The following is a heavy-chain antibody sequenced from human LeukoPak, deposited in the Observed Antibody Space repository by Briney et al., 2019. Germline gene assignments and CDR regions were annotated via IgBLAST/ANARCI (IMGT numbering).Heavy chain of an antibody. CDR2: ISSSSRSI. CDR3: ASHYYGSGSYSNVVEYFHH. J-gene: IGHJ1*01. V-gene: IGHV3-48*02. CDR1: GFTFRSYS. D-gene: IGHD3-10*01. Sequence: GGSLRLSCEASGFTFRSYSMNWVRQAPGKGLEWISYISSSSRSIYYADSVKGRFTTSRDNAKNSVHLQMNSLRDEDTAVYFCASHYYGSGSYSNVVEYFHHWGQGTLVTVSS.